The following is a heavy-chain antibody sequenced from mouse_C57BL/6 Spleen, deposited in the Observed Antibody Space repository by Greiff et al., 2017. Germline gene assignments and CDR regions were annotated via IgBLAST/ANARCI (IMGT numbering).Heavy chain of an antibody. V-gene: IGHV5-17*01. CDR3: ARLRGLKGYFDV. Sequence: DVKLQESGGGLVKPGGSLKLSCAASGFTFSDYGMHWVRQAPEKGLEWVAYISSGSSTIYYADTVKGRFTISRDNAKNTLFLQMTSLRSEDTAMYYCARLRGLKGYFDVWGTGTTVTVSS. CDR2: ISSGSSTI. J-gene: IGHJ1*03. CDR1: GFTFSDYG.